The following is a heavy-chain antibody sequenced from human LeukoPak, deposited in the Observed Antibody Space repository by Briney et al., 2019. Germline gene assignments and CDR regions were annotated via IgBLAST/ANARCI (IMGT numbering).Heavy chain of an antibody. J-gene: IGHJ4*02. CDR2: ISSRSSYI. V-gene: IGHV3-21*01. D-gene: IGHD6-6*01. Sequence: GGSLRLSCAVSGFTFSSYTMNCVRQTPGRGLECVSSISSRSSYIFYAVSVKGRFTISRDNAKNSLYLQMNSLRAEDTAVYYCASLAQGGYSSSSGDYWGQGTLVTVSS. CDR3: ASLAQGGYSSSSGDY. CDR1: GFTFSSYT.